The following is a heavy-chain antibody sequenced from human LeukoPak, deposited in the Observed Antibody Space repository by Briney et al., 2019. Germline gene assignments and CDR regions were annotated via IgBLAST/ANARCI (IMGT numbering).Heavy chain of an antibody. V-gene: IGHV3-48*04. D-gene: IGHD5-24*01. J-gene: IGHJ3*02. CDR2: ISSTTSNTI. CDR1: GFTFSTYS. Sequence: GGSLSLSCAASGFTFSTYSMNWVRQAPGKGLEWVSYISSTTSNTIYYADSVRGRFTISRDNAKISLHLQMNSLRAEDTAVYYCAREMAKSDAGDAFDIWGQGALVTVSS. CDR3: AREMAKSDAGDAFDI.